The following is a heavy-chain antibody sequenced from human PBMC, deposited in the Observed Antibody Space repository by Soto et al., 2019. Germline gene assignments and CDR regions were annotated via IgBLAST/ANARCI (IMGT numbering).Heavy chain of an antibody. J-gene: IGHJ4*02. V-gene: IGHV1-18*01. CDR2: ISAYNGNT. CDR1: GYTFTIYG. CDR3: ARNVVVVGATFDY. Sequence: ASVKVSCKSSGYTFTIYGIIWVRQAPGQGLEWMGWISAYNGNTNYAQKLQGRVTMTTDTSMSTAYMELRSLRSDDTAVYYCARNVVVVGATFDYWGQGTLVTVSS. D-gene: IGHD2-15*01.